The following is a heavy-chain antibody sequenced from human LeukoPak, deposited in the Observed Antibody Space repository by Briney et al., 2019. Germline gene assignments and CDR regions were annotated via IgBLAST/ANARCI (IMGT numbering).Heavy chain of an antibody. D-gene: IGHD3-10*01. Sequence: GGSLRLSCIGSGFSFSSYNMNWVRQAPGKGLEWVSSLSSSSSYIYYADSVKGRFTISRDNARNSLYLQMDSLRVEDTAVYYCARDFYGSGSYARGWFDPWGQGTLVTVSS. CDR2: LSSSSSYI. J-gene: IGHJ5*02. CDR3: ARDFYGSGSYARGWFDP. CDR1: GFSFSSYN. V-gene: IGHV3-21*04.